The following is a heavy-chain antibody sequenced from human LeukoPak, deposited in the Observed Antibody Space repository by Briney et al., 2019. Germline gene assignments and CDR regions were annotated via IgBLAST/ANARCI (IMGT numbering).Heavy chain of an antibody. Sequence: ASVKVSCKASGYTFTGYYMHWVRQAPGQGLEWMGWINPNSGGTNYAQKFQGRVTMTRDTSISTAYMELSRLRSDDTAVYYCALLTTTVTSPLADYYYYMDVWGKGTTVTVSS. CDR1: GYTFTGYY. J-gene: IGHJ6*03. CDR2: INPNSGGT. D-gene: IGHD4-11*01. V-gene: IGHV1-2*02. CDR3: ALLTTTVTSPLADYYYYMDV.